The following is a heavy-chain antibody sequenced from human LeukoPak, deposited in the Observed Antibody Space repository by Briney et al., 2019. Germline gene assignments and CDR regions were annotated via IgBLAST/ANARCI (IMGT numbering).Heavy chain of an antibody. J-gene: IGHJ4*02. Sequence: SETLSLTCTVSGGSISSYYWSWIRQPPGKGLEWIGYIYYSGSINYNPSLKSRVTISVDRSKNQFSLKLSSVTAADTAVYYCARDPYYDFWSGSYFDYWGQGTLVTVSS. CDR2: IYYSGSI. D-gene: IGHD3-3*01. CDR1: GGSISSYY. V-gene: IGHV4-59*12. CDR3: ARDPYYDFWSGSYFDY.